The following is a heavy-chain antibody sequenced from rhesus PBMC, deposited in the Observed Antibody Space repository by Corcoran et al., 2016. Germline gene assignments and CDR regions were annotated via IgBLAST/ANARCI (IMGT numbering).Heavy chain of an antibody. CDR3: ARRPSIPAAASFDY. J-gene: IGHJ4*01. D-gene: IGHD6-31*01. Sequence: QVTLKESGPALVKPTQTLTLTCTFSGFSLSNSGMGVGWIRQPSRKTLEWLAHLYWKYDKYYTTSLMSRLTISKDTSKNQVVLTMTNMDPVDTATYYCARRPSIPAAASFDYWGQGVLVTVSS. CDR2: LYWKYDK. CDR1: GFSLSNSGMG. V-gene: IGHV2-1*01.